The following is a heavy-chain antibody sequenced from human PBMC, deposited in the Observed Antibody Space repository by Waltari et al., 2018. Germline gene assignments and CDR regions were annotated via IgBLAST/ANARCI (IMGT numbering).Heavy chain of an antibody. J-gene: IGHJ3*02. D-gene: IGHD1-26*01. CDR1: GYTFTSYY. V-gene: IGHV1-46*01. Sequence: QVQLVQSGAEVKKPGASVKVSCKASGYTFTSYYMHWVRRAPGQGLEWMGIINPSGGSTSNEKKFQGRVTMTRDKSTNTVYMELSSLRSEDTAVYYCARGGRRATYAFDIWGQGTMVTVSS. CDR3: ARGGRRATYAFDI. CDR2: INPSGGST.